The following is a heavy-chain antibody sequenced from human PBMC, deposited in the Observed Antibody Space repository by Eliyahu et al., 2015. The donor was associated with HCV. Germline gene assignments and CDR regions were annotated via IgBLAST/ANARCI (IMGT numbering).Heavy chain of an antibody. CDR2: TIPIFGTA. CDR3: ARDPAKDYDTSGPYFDY. Sequence: QVQLVQSGTEVKKPGSSVKVSCKXSGGTFSNYAISWVRQAPGQGLEWMGGTIPIFGTANYAQKFQGRVTITADKSTSTAYMELSSLRSEDTAVYYCARDPAKDYDTSGPYFDYWGQGNLVTVSS. D-gene: IGHD3-22*01. V-gene: IGHV1-69*06. J-gene: IGHJ4*02. CDR1: GGTFSNYA.